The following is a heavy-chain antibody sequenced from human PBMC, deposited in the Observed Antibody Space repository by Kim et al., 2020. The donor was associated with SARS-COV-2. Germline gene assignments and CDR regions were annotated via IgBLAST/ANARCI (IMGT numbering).Heavy chain of an antibody. CDR3: ARALRVAASGTDY. Sequence: ASVKVSCKTSGYTFTNYGITWVRQAPGQGLEWMGWISGYNGNTKSAQRLQGRVTLTTDTSTTTAYMELRSLRSDDTAFYYCARALRVAASGTDYWGPGTLITVSS. D-gene: IGHD6-6*01. J-gene: IGHJ4*02. V-gene: IGHV1-18*04. CDR1: GYTFTNYG. CDR2: ISGYNGNT.